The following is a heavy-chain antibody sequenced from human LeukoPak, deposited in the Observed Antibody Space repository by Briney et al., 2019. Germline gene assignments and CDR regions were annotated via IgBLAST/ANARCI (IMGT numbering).Heavy chain of an antibody. J-gene: IGHJ4*02. CDR3: AKFRAYYGSGSYLEYFDY. CDR1: GFTFSSYA. CDR2: ISGSGGST. V-gene: IGHV3-23*01. D-gene: IGHD3-10*01. Sequence: GGSLRLSCAASGFTFSSYAMSWVRQAPGKGLEWVSAISGSGGSTYYADSVKGRFTISRDNSKNTLYLQMNGLRAEDTAVYYCAKFRAYYGSGSYLEYFDYWGQGTLVTVSS.